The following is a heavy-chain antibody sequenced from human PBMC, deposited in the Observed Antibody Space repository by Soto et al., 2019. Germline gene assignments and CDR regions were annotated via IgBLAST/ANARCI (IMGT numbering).Heavy chain of an antibody. D-gene: IGHD3-22*01. J-gene: IGHJ4*02. V-gene: IGHV3-21*01. Sequence: PGGSLRLSCAASGFTFSSYSMNWVRQAPGKGLEWVSSISSSSSYIYYADSVKGRFTISRDNAKNSLYLQMNSLRAEDTAVYYCAREPYDSSGYHYPYYFDYWGQGTLVTVSS. CDR1: GFTFSSYS. CDR3: AREPYDSSGYHYPYYFDY. CDR2: ISSSSSYI.